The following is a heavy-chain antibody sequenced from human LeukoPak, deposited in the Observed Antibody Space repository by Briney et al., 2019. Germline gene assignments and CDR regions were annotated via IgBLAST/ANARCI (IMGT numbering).Heavy chain of an antibody. Sequence: SETLSLTCAVYGGSFSGYYWSWIRQPPGKGLEWIGEINHSGSTNYNPSLKSRVTISVDTSKNQFSPKLSSVTAADTAVYYCARGDIVVVTSPFDIWGQGTMVTVSS. CDR3: ARGDIVVVTSPFDI. J-gene: IGHJ3*02. CDR1: GGSFSGYY. D-gene: IGHD2-21*02. CDR2: INHSGST. V-gene: IGHV4-34*01.